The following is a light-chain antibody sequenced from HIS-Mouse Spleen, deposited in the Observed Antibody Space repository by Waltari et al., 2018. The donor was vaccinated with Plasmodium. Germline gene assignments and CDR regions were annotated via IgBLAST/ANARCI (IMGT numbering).Light chain of an antibody. CDR2: AVS. J-gene: IGLJ3*02. CDR3: CSYAGSYSLV. Sequence: QSALPQPRPVSGSPGQSVTISCTGTSSAVGGYYYGSWYQQHPGKAPKLMIYAVSKRPSGAPDRFSGPKSDNAASLTISGLQDGDEANYYCCSYAGSYSLVCGGGTKLTVL. CDR1: SSAVGGYYY. V-gene: IGLV2-11*01.